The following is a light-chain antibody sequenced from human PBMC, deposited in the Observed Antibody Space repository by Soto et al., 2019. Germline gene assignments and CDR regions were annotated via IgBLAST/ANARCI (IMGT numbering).Light chain of an antibody. J-gene: IGKJ1*01. CDR2: AAT. Sequence: EIVLTQSPGTLSWSPGERATLSCRASQSVRSAYLARYQHRPGQHPTLLIYAATRRVTGIPDRLSGSGSGTDFTLTISRREPEDFAVYYFQQYGNSSTWTFSQGTNVQIK. CDR1: QSVRSAY. V-gene: IGKV3-20*01. CDR3: QQYGNSSTWT.